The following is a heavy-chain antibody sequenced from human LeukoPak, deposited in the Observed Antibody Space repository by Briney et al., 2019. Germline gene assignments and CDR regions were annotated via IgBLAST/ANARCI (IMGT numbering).Heavy chain of an antibody. CDR1: GFTFSTYS. D-gene: IGHD6-19*01. CDR3: AREVAEAFDY. J-gene: IGHJ4*02. CDR2: IGGSSSSI. V-gene: IGHV3-21*01. Sequence: PGGSLRLSCAASGFTFSTYSMNWVRQAPGKGLEWVSSIGGSSSSIYYADSVKGRFTLSRDNAKHSLYLQMNSLSAEDTAEYYCAREVAEAFDYWGQGTLVTVSS.